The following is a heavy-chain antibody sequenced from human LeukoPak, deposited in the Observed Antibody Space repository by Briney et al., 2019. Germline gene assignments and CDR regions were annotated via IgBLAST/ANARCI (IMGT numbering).Heavy chain of an antibody. J-gene: IGHJ6*03. V-gene: IGHV4-39*07. Sequence: SETLSLTCTVSGGSISSSNYYWGWIRQPPGKGLEWIGEINHSGSTNYNPSLKSRVTISVDTSKNQFSLKLSSVTAADTAVYYCARGVTIFGVVSKYYYYYYMDVWGKGTTVTVSS. CDR3: ARGVTIFGVVSKYYYYYYMDV. CDR2: INHSGST. CDR1: GGSISSSNYY. D-gene: IGHD3-3*01.